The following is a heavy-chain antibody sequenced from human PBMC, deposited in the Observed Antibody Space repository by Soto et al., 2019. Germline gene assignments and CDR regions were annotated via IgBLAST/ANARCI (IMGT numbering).Heavy chain of an antibody. J-gene: IGHJ4*02. CDR2: ITSSGSYI. V-gene: IGHV3-21*01. CDR3: ARDESAGSSTSN. D-gene: IGHD2-2*01. Sequence: DVQLVESGGGLVKPGGSLRLSCAASGPTFSTYGMNWIRQTPGKGLEWVSSITSSGSYIHYADSVQGRFTVSRDNAKNSMYLQMNSLRVEDTAVYFCARDESAGSSTSNWGQGTLVTVSS. CDR1: GPTFSTYG.